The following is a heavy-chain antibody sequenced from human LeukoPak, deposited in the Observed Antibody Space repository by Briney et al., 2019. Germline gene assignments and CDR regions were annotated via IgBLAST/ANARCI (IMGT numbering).Heavy chain of an antibody. V-gene: IGHV4-31*03. CDR2: IYYSGST. J-gene: IGHJ3*02. CDR1: GGSISSGGYY. CDR3: ATSGYRFDAFDI. D-gene: IGHD3-22*01. Sequence: SETLSLTCTVSGGSISSGGYYWSWIRQRPGKGLEWIGYIYYSGSTYYNPSLKSRVTISVDTSKNQFSLKLSSVTAADTAVYYCATSGYRFDAFDIWGQGTMVTVSS.